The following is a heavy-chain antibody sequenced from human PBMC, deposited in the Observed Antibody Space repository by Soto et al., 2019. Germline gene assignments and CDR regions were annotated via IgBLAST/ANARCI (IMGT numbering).Heavy chain of an antibody. CDR1: GYTFTSYG. CDR2: ISAYNGNT. D-gene: IGHD2-2*01. Sequence: EASVKVSCKASGYTFTSYGISWVRQAPGQGLEWMGWISAYNGNTNYAQKLQGRVTMTTDTSTSTAYMELRSLRSDDTAVYYCTVFLPAAMGYNWFDPWGQGTLVTSPQ. J-gene: IGHJ5*02. CDR3: TVFLPAAMGYNWFDP. V-gene: IGHV1-18*01.